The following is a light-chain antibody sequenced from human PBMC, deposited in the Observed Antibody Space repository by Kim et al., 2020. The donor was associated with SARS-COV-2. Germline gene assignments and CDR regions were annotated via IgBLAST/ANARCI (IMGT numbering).Light chain of an antibody. Sequence: RRCSISCSGSKSNIRSYNVNWFQQLPRTAPTLLIYINNQRPSEVSDRFSGSRSGTSASLTISEIQSEDEANYYCSSWDDSVDGYVFGTGTKVTVL. CDR1: KSNIRSYN. V-gene: IGLV1-44*01. CDR2: INN. J-gene: IGLJ1*01. CDR3: SSWDDSVDGYV.